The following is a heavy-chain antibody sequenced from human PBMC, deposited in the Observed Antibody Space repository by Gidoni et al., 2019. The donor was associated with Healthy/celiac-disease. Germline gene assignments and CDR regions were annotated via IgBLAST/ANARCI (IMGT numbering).Heavy chain of an antibody. J-gene: IGHJ4*02. CDR1: GGSISSSSYY. CDR2: IYYSGST. CDR3: ARHSGIAVAGDFDY. V-gene: IGHV4-39*01. Sequence: QLQLQESGPGLVKPSETLSLTCTVSGGSISSSSYYWGWIRQPPGKGLEWIGSIYYSGSTYYNPSLKSRVTISVDTSKNQFSLKLSSVTAADTAVYYCARHSGIAVAGDFDYWGQGTLVTVSS. D-gene: IGHD6-19*01.